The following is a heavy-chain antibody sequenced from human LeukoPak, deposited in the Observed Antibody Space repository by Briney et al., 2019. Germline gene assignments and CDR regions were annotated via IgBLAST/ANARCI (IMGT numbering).Heavy chain of an antibody. CDR2: ISYDGSNK. Sequence: PGRSLRLSCAASGFTFSSYGMHWVRQAPGKGLEWVAVISYDGSNKYYADSVKGRFTISRDNSKNTLYLQMNSLRAEDTAVYYCAKDGGQWLLDYWGQGTLVTAS. CDR1: GFTFSSYG. D-gene: IGHD5-24*01. V-gene: IGHV3-30*18. CDR3: AKDGGQWLLDY. J-gene: IGHJ4*02.